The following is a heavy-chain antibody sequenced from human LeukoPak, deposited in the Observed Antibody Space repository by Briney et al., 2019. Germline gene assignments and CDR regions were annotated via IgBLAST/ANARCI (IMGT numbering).Heavy chain of an antibody. CDR3: ARGLFLEFDY. Sequence: PGGSLRLSCAASGFTFSSYDMHWDRQATGKGLEWVSAIGTAGDTYYPDSVKGRFTISRENAKNSLYLQMSSLRVGDTAVYYCARGLFLEFDYWGQGTLVTVSS. V-gene: IGHV3-13*01. CDR2: IGTAGDT. J-gene: IGHJ4*02. CDR1: GFTFSSYD.